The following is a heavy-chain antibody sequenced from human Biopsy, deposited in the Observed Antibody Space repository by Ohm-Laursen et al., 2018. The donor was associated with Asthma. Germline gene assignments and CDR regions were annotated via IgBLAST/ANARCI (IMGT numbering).Heavy chain of an antibody. Sequence: SLRLSCSASGFMFRSFGMHWVRQAPGKGLEWVAVISYDGNHKFYEDSVKGRSTTSRDNSKNTLYLQMNSLRTEDTAVYYCAKRRGYSGHDNDYWGQGTLVIASS. CDR3: AKRRGYSGHDNDY. D-gene: IGHD5-12*01. V-gene: IGHV3-30*18. CDR1: GFMFRSFG. J-gene: IGHJ4*02. CDR2: ISYDGNHK.